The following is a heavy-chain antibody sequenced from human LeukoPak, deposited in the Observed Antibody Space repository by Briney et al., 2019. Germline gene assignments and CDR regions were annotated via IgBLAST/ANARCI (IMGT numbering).Heavy chain of an antibody. CDR2: IYYSGTT. D-gene: IGHD4-23*01. J-gene: IGHJ4*02. CDR3: ARYGGNAHDY. CDR1: GGSISSGDYY. V-gene: IGHV4-31*03. Sequence: SETLSLTCTVSGGSISSGDYYWSWIRQHPGKGLEWIGHIYYSGTTYYNPSLKSRVSVSVDTSKNQFSLRLSSVTAADTAVYYCARYGGNAHDYWGQGTLVPGSS.